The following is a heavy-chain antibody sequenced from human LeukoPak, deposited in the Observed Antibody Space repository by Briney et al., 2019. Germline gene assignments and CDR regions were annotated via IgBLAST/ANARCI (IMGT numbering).Heavy chain of an antibody. Sequence: PGGSLRLSCVASGFTSSAFWMSWVRRPPGKGLEWVANIKKDGSEKEYVDSVKGRFSIFRDNAKNSVYLQMNSLRAEDTAVYYCARGVLSQGLANYWGQGTLVTVSS. CDR1: GFTSSAFW. D-gene: IGHD3-16*01. CDR3: ARGVLSQGLANY. J-gene: IGHJ4*02. CDR2: IKKDGSEK. V-gene: IGHV3-7*01.